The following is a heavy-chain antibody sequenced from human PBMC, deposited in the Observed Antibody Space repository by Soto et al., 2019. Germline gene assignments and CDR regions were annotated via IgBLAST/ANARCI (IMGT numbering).Heavy chain of an antibody. Sequence: EVQLAESGGGLVQPGGSLRLSCAASGFTFSNYWMHWVRQAPGKGLVWVSRIKTAGSNATYADSVKGRFTISRDNATNTLYLQMNSLRAEDPAVYYCARGDCSTASFYFGVTHWGQGTLVTVSS. D-gene: IGHD2-2*01. CDR2: IKTAGSNA. CDR1: GFTFSNYW. CDR3: ARGDCSTASFYFGVTH. J-gene: IGHJ4*02. V-gene: IGHV3-74*01.